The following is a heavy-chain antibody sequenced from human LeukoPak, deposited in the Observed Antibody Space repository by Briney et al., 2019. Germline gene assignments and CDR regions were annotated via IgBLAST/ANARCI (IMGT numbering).Heavy chain of an antibody. Sequence: ASVKVSCTASGSTFTDYYMHWVRQAPGQGLEWIGWINPNSGGTNYAHIFQGRVTITRDTSISTVYMDLSRLRSDDTAVYYCARGNPILRYFDWTTFDYWGQGTPVTVSS. CDR2: INPNSGGT. CDR1: GSTFTDYY. D-gene: IGHD3-9*01. V-gene: IGHV1-2*02. CDR3: ARGNPILRYFDWTTFDY. J-gene: IGHJ4*02.